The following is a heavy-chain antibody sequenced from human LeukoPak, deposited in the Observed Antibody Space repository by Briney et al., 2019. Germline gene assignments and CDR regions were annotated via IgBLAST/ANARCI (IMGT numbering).Heavy chain of an antibody. CDR3: ARYSGRWLQSDFDY. Sequence: GSLRLSCATSGFTFSSYEMNWVRQAPGNGLEWVSYISSSGSTIYYADSVKGRFTISRDNAKNSLYLQMNSLRAEDTAVYYCARYSGRWLQSDFDYWGQGTLVTVSS. D-gene: IGHD5-24*01. J-gene: IGHJ4*02. CDR1: GFTFSSYE. V-gene: IGHV3-48*03. CDR2: ISSSGSTI.